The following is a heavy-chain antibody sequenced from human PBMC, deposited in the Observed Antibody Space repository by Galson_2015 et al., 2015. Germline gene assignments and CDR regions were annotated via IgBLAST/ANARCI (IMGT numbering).Heavy chain of an antibody. CDR1: GGTFSSYA. CDR2: ILPIFGTA. V-gene: IGHV1-69*01. D-gene: IGHD3-3*01. J-gene: IGHJ5*02. CDR3: ARHPTPDFWSGYRNWFDP. Sequence: QSGAEVKKPGESLKISCKASGGTFSSYAIRWVRQAPGQGLVWMGGILPIFGTANYAQKFQGRVTITADESTSTAYMELSSLRSEDTAVYYCARHPTPDFWSGYRNWFDPWGQGTLVTVSS.